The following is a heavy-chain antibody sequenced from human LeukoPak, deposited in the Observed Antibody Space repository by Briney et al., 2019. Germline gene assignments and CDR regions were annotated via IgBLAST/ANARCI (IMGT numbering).Heavy chain of an antibody. CDR2: IRSKANSYAT. CDR1: GFTFSGSA. V-gene: IGHV3-73*01. D-gene: IGHD3-22*01. Sequence: GGSLKLSCAASGFTFSGSAMHWVRQASGKGLEWVGRIRSKANSYATAYAASVKGRFTISRDDSKNTAYLQMNSLKTEDTAVYYCTRPQNYYDSFFYGMDVWGQGTTVTVSS. J-gene: IGHJ6*02. CDR3: TRPQNYYDSFFYGMDV.